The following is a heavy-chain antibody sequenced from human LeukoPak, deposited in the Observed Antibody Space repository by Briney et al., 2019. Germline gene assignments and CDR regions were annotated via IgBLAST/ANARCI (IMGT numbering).Heavy chain of an antibody. Sequence: ASVKVPCKASGYTFTSYGISWVRQAPGQGLEWMGWISAYNGNTNYAQKLQGRVTMTTDTSTSTAYMELRSLRSDDTTVYYCARNVGAAAINHGMDVWGQGTTVTVSS. CDR2: ISAYNGNT. V-gene: IGHV1-18*01. J-gene: IGHJ6*02. D-gene: IGHD6-13*01. CDR3: ARNVGAAAINHGMDV. CDR1: GYTFTSYG.